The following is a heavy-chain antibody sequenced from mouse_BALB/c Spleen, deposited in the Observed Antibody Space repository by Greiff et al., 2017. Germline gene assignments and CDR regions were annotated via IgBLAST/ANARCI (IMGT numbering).Heavy chain of an antibody. CDR2: IHPSDSET. CDR1: GYSFTSYW. D-gene: IGHD1-1*01. V-gene: IGHV1S127*01. Sequence: QVQLQQPGAELVRPGASVKLSCKASGYSFTSYWMNWVKQRPGQGLEWIGMIHPSDSETRLNQKFKDKAKLTAVTSASTAYMELSSLTNEDSAVYYCTRIGDGSFFDYWGQGTTLTVSS. J-gene: IGHJ2*01. CDR3: TRIGDGSFFDY.